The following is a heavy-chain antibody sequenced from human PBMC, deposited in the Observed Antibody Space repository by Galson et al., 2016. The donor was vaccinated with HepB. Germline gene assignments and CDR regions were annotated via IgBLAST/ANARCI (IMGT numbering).Heavy chain of an antibody. CDR2: IWYEGSNK. CDR3: ARGDYGAYSPFGMDV. J-gene: IGHJ6*02. CDR1: GFTFSSYG. D-gene: IGHD4-17*01. Sequence: SLRLSCAASGFTFSSYGMHWVRQAPGKGLKRVAVIWYEGSNKQFADSVKGRFTISRDNSKKTVYLQMNSLRAEDTAVYYCARGDYGAYSPFGMDVWGQGTTVTVSS. V-gene: IGHV3-33*01.